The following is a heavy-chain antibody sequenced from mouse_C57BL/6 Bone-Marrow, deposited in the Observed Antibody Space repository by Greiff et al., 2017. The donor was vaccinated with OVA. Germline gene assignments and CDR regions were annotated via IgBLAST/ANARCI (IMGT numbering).Heavy chain of an antibody. CDR3: ASSRQLRLHYYAMDY. Sequence: QVQLKESGPGLVQPSQSLSITCTVSGFSLTSYGVHWVRQSPGKGLEWLGVIWSGGSTDYNAAFISRLSISKDNSKSQVFFKMNSLQADDTAIYYCASSRQLRLHYYAMDYWGQGTSVTVSS. V-gene: IGHV2-2*01. CDR1: GFSLTSYG. CDR2: IWSGGST. D-gene: IGHD3-2*02. J-gene: IGHJ4*01.